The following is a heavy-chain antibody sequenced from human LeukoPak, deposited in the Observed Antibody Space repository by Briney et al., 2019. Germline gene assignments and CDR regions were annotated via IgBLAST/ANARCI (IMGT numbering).Heavy chain of an antibody. CDR2: FNWSGGST. CDR1: GFTLDDYG. CDR3: ATSRIAVAGRDY. J-gene: IGHJ4*02. Sequence: GGSLRLSCAASGFTLDDYGMSWVRQAPGKGLEWVSGFNWSGGSTGYADSVKGRFTISRDNAKNSLYLQMNSLRAEDTALYYCATSRIAVAGRDYWGQGTLVTVSS. V-gene: IGHV3-20*04. D-gene: IGHD6-19*01.